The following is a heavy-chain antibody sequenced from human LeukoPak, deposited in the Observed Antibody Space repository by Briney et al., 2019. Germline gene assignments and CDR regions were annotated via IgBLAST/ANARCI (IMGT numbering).Heavy chain of an antibody. V-gene: IGHV3-43D*04. J-gene: IGHJ5*02. CDR3: AKGYSSGWFENWFDP. Sequence: PGGSLRLSCAASGFTFDDYAMHRVRQAPGKGLEWVSLISWDGGSTYYADSVKGRFTISRDNSKNSLYLQMNSLRAEDTALYYCAKGYSSGWFENWFDPWGQGTLVTVSS. CDR1: GFTFDDYA. CDR2: ISWDGGST. D-gene: IGHD6-19*01.